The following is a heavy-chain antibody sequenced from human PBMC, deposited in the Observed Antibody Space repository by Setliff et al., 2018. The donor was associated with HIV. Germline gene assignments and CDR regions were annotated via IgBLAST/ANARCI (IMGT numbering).Heavy chain of an antibody. CDR1: GYTFTSYG. CDR2: INPSGGST. D-gene: IGHD5-12*01. CDR3: ARDGGYSGHQWFGDAFDI. Sequence: ASVKVSCKAAGYTFTSYGIIWVRQAPGQGLEWMGIINPSGGSTSYAQKFQGRVTMTRDTSTSTVYMELSSLRSEDTAVYYCARDGGYSGHQWFGDAFDIWGQGTMVTVSS. J-gene: IGHJ3*02. V-gene: IGHV1-46*01.